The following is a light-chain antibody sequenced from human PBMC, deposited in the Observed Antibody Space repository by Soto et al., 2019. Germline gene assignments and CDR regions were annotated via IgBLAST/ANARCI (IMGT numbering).Light chain of an antibody. CDR2: DAS. CDR1: QSISAW. V-gene: IGKV1-5*01. CDR3: QQYNTYS. Sequence: DIQMTQSPSTLSASVGDRVTITCRASQSISAWLAWYQQKPGKAPKLLIYDASSLESGVSSRFSGSGSGTEFTLTISSLQPDDFATSYCQQYNTYSFGQGTKVEIK. J-gene: IGKJ1*01.